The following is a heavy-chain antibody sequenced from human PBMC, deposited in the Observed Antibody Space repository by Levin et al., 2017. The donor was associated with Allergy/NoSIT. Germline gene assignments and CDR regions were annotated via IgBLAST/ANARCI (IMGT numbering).Heavy chain of an antibody. CDR1: GYTFPNYW. CDR3: ARQGKGYSYGGY. V-gene: IGHV5-51*01. Sequence: GESLKISCKGSGYTFPNYWIGWVRQMPGKGLEWMGIIFPSDSDTRYSPSFQGQVTISVDKSINTAYLQWSSLKASATAVYYCARQGKGYSYGGYWGQGTLVTVTS. J-gene: IGHJ4*02. D-gene: IGHD5-18*01. CDR2: IFPSDSDT.